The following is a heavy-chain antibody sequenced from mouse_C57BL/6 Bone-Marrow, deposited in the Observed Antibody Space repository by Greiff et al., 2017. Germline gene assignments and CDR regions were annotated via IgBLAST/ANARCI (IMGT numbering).Heavy chain of an antibody. D-gene: IGHD1-1*01. CDR3: SRPPSSSPFDY. J-gene: IGHJ2*01. CDR2: IYPGSGST. Sequence: QVQLQQPGAELVKPGASVKMSCKASGYTFTSYWITWVKQRPGQGLEWIGDIYPGSGSTNYNEKFKSTGTLTVDTSSSTAYMQLSSLTSEDSAVYYCSRPPSSSPFDYWGQGTTLTVSS. V-gene: IGHV1-55*01. CDR1: GYTFTSYW.